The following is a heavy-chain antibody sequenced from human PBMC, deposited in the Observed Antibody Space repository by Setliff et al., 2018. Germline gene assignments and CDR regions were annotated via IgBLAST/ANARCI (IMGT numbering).Heavy chain of an antibody. CDR2: IIPIFGTT. CDR1: GGTFSNYD. J-gene: IGHJ5*02. CDR3: AQTKGFVDGYLDP. D-gene: IGHD2-21*02. V-gene: IGHV1-69*05. Sequence: GASVKVSCKASGGTFSNYDISWVRQAPGQGLEWMGGIIPIFGTTNYAQRFQGRVTITSETSISIVYMDLTRLTSDDTAVYYCAQTKGFVDGYLDPWGQGTLVTVS.